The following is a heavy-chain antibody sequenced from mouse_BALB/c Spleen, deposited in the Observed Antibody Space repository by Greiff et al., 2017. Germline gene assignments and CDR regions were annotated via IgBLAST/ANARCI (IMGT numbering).Heavy chain of an antibody. CDR2: IDPANGNT. Sequence: VQLQQSGAELVKPGASVKLSCTASGFNIKDTYMHWVKQRPEQGLEWIGRIDPANGNTKYDPKFQGKATLTADTSSNTAYLQLSSLTSEDTAVYYCARRGYYSYDYVDYWGQGTTLTVSS. D-gene: IGHD1-2*01. CDR1: GFNIKDTY. V-gene: IGHV14-3*02. CDR3: ARRGYYSYDYVDY. J-gene: IGHJ2*01.